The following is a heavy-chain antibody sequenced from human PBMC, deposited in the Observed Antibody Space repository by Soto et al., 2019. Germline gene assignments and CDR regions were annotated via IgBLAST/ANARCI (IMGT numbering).Heavy chain of an antibody. Sequence: PGGSLRLSCAGSGFTFSSYSMNWVRQAPGKGLEWVSSINSSSSYIYYADSVTGRFTISRDNAKNALYLQMNSLRAEDTAVYYCMREDYEMSDDAFDIWGQGTMVTVSS. CDR1: GFTFSSYS. V-gene: IGHV3-21*01. D-gene: IGHD4-17*01. CDR3: MREDYEMSDDAFDI. CDR2: INSSSSYI. J-gene: IGHJ3*02.